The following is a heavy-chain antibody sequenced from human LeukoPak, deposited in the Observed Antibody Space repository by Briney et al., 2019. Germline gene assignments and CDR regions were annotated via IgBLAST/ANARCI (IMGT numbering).Heavy chain of an antibody. J-gene: IGHJ6*03. CDR3: ERNYGPGPRYYYYYMDV. Sequence: GGSLRLSCAASGFTFGSYWMTWVRQAPGKGLEWVANIKKDGTEEHYVDSVKGRFTVSRDNARNSLYLQMNSLRVEDTAIYYCERNYGPGPRYYYYYMDVWGKGTTVTVSS. V-gene: IGHV3-7*01. CDR2: IKKDGTEE. D-gene: IGHD3-10*01. CDR1: GFTFGSYW.